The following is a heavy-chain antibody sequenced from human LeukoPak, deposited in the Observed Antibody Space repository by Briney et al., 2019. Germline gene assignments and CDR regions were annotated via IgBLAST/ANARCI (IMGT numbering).Heavy chain of an antibody. CDR2: IDPSDSET. V-gene: IGHV5-51*01. CDR1: GYSFISYW. D-gene: IGHD5-18*01. J-gene: IGHJ4*02. CDR3: ARQTAMGRSGDY. Sequence: GESLKISCKASGYSFISYWIGWVRQMPGKGLEWMGIIDPSDSETRYTPSFQGLVTISVDKSLTTADLQWNSLKASDTAMYYCARQTAMGRSGDYWGQGTLVTVSS.